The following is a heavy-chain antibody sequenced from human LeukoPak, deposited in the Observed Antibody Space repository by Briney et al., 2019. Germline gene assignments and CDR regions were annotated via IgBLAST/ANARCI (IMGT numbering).Heavy chain of an antibody. CDR2: IPYDGSNK. J-gene: IGHJ5*02. CDR1: GFTFSSYA. V-gene: IGHV3-30-3*01. D-gene: IGHD2-15*01. CDR3: ARERALGYCSGGSCYEFDP. Sequence: GGSLRLSCAASGFTFSSYAMHWVRQAPGKGLEWVAVIPYDGSNKYYADSVKGRFTISRDNSKNTLYLQMNSLRAEDTAVYYCARERALGYCSGGSCYEFDPWGQGTLVTVSS.